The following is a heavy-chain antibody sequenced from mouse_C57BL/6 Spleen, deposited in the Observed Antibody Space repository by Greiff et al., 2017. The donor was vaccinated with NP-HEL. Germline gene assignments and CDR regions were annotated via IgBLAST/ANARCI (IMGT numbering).Heavy chain of an antibody. Sequence: VMLVESGAELVKPGASVKLSCKASGYTFTEYTIHWVKQRSGQGLEWIGWFYPGSGSIKYNEKFKDKATLTADKSSSTVYMELSRLTSEDSAVYFCARHEEGYSSFDYWGQGTTLTVSS. CDR3: ARHEEGYSSFDY. J-gene: IGHJ2*01. CDR2: FYPGSGSI. V-gene: IGHV1-62-2*01. D-gene: IGHD2-5*01. CDR1: GYTFTEYT.